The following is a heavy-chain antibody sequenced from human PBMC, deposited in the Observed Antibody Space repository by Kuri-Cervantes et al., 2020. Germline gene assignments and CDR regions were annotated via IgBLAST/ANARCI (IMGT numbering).Heavy chain of an antibody. CDR1: GYSISSGYY. CDR3: ARWGGRIAAAARSFDY. J-gene: IGHJ4*02. D-gene: IGHD6-13*01. V-gene: IGHV4-38-2*02. Sequence: SETLSLTCTVSGYSISSGYYWGWIRQPPGKGLEWIGSIYHSGSTYYNPSLKSRVTISVDTSKNQFSLKLSSVTAADTAVYYCARWGGRIAAAARSFDYWGQGTLVTVSS. CDR2: IYHSGST.